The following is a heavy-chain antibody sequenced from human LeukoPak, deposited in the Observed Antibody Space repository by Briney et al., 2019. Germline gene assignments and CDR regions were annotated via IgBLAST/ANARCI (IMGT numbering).Heavy chain of an antibody. D-gene: IGHD6-19*01. CDR3: ARESEISGWCDY. Sequence: GGSLGLSCAAPGFMFHDYAIHWVRQAPGKGLEWVSLISGDGGSTFYADSVKGRFTISRDNSKNSLYLQMNSLRSDDTALYYYARESEISGWCDYWGQGTLVTVSS. J-gene: IGHJ4*02. CDR2: ISGDGGST. CDR1: GFMFHDYA. V-gene: IGHV3-43*02.